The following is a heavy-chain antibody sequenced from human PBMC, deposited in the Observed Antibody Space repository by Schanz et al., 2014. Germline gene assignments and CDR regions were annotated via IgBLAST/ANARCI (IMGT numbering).Heavy chain of an antibody. CDR2: IYDGGST. V-gene: IGHV4-31*03. CDR3: ARAPTAYCSDTSCLGTPFDY. D-gene: IGHD2-2*01. CDR1: GGSISSGGYY. Sequence: QVQLQESGPGLVKPSQTLSLTCTVSGGSISSGGYYWSWIRQHPGKGLEWIGYIYDGGSTYYNPSLKSRVTISVDRSKNQFSLILNSVTAADTAVYYCARAPTAYCSDTSCLGTPFDYWGQGTLVTVSS. J-gene: IGHJ4*02.